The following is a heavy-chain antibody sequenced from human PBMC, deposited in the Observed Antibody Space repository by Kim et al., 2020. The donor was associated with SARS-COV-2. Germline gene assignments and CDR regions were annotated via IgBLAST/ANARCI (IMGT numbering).Heavy chain of an antibody. CDR2: ISHDGNKK. CDR3: ARNHDQWLVPDY. J-gene: IGHJ4*02. CDR1: GFIFSSYD. V-gene: IGHV3-30*03. Sequence: GGSLRLSCIASGFIFSSYDMHWVRQAPGEGLAWVAVISHDGNKKYYADSVKGRFTISRDNFKNTVHLEMNSLRPGDTAIYSCARNHDQWLVPDYWGQGTLVTVSS. D-gene: IGHD6-19*01.